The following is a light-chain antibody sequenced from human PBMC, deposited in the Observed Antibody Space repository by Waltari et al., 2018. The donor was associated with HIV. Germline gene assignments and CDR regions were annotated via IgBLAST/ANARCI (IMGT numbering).Light chain of an antibody. Sequence: IQMTQSPYSVSGSVGYRVTLTCRASQGLRSWLALYEQKPGKAPKLLIYAASTLHSGVPSRFSGSESGTDFTLTISSLQPEDFATYYCQQANSFPLTFGGGTKVEIK. CDR2: AAS. J-gene: IGKJ4*01. CDR3: QQANSFPLT. CDR1: QGLRSW. V-gene: IGKV1-12*01.